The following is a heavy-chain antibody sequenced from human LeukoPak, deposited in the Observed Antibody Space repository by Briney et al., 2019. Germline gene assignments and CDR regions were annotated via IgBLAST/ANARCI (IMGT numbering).Heavy chain of an antibody. J-gene: IGHJ4*02. CDR1: GYTFPNYG. CDR3: ARRNYYFDY. Sequence: ASVKVSCKASGYTFPNYGVGWVRQAPGQGLECMGWISAHNGNTNYAQKLQGRVTMTTDTSTSTAYMELRSLRSDDTAVYYCARRNYYFDYWGQGTLVTVSS. D-gene: IGHD1-7*01. CDR2: ISAHNGNT. V-gene: IGHV1-18*01.